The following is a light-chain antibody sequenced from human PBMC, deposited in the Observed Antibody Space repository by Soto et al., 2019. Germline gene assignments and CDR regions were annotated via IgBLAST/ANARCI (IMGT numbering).Light chain of an antibody. CDR1: SSDVGRYKL. J-gene: IGLJ2*01. Sequence: QSALTQPASVSGSPGQSITISCTGTSSDVGRYKLVSWYQQHPGKAPKLMIYDVTNRPSGVSNRFSGSTSGNTASLTISGLQAEDEADYYCSSYTTSSTLIFGGGTKLTVL. CDR2: DVT. CDR3: SSYTTSSTLI. V-gene: IGLV2-14*03.